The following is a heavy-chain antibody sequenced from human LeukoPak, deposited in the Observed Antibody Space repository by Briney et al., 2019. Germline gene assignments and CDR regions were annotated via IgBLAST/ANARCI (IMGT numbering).Heavy chain of an antibody. D-gene: IGHD3-22*01. V-gene: IGHV3-30-3*01. CDR1: GFTFSIYA. CDR3: ARDAYYYDSSGHLDY. Sequence: GGSLRLSCAASGFTFSIYAMHWVRQAPGKGLEWVAVISYDGSNKYYADSVKGRFTISRDNSKNTLYLQMNSLRAEDTAVYYCARDAYYYDSSGHLDYWGQGTLVTVSS. CDR2: ISYDGSNK. J-gene: IGHJ4*02.